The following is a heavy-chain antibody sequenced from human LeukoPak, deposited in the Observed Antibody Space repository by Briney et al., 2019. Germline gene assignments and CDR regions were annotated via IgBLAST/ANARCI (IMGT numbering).Heavy chain of an antibody. CDR1: GYTFTSYA. V-gene: IGHV7-4-1*02. Sequence: GASVKVYCKASGYTFTSYAMNWVRQAPGQGLEWMGWINTNTGNPTYAQGFTGRFVFSLDTFVSTAYLQISSLKAEDTAVYYCARDPDYDFWTEVDYWGQGTLVTVSS. CDR3: ARDPDYDFWTEVDY. CDR2: INTNTGNP. D-gene: IGHD3/OR15-3a*01. J-gene: IGHJ4*02.